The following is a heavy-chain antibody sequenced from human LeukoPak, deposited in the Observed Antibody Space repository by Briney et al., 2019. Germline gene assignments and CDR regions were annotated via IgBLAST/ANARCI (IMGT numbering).Heavy chain of an antibody. V-gene: IGHV3-23*01. CDR2: ISGSGGGT. CDR1: GFTFNSYA. D-gene: IGHD1-26*01. CDR3: AKDLGRYRNNYFDY. J-gene: IGHJ4*02. Sequence: GGSLRLSCAASGFTFNSYAMSWVRQAPEKGLEWVATISGSGGGTYYADSVKGRFTISRDDSKNTLYLQMNSLRAEDTAVYYCAKDLGRYRNNYFDYWGQGTLVTVFS.